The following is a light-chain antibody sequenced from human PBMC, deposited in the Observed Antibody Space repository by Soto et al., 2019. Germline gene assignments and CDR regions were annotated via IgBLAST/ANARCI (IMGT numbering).Light chain of an antibody. V-gene: IGKV3-11*01. CDR1: QSVSSY. J-gene: IGKJ1*01. CDR3: QQYNNWPRT. CDR2: DAS. Sequence: EIVLTQSPATLSLSPGERATLSCRASQSVSSYLAWYQQKPGQAPRLLISDASYRATGIPARFSGSGSGTDFSLTISSLQSEDFAVYYCQQYNNWPRTFGQGTKVDIK.